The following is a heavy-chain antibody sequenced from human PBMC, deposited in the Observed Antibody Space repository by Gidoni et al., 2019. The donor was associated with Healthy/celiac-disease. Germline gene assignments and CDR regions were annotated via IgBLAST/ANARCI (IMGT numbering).Heavy chain of an antibody. Sequence: QLQLQESGPGLVKPSETLSLTCTVSGGSISSSSYYWGWIRQPPGKGLEWIGSIYYSGSTYYNPSLKSRVTISVDTSKNQFSLKLSSVTAADTAVYYCARQSSGWSPFDYWGQGTLVTVSS. J-gene: IGHJ4*02. CDR1: GGSISSSSYY. CDR2: IYYSGST. CDR3: ARQSSGWSPFDY. V-gene: IGHV4-39*01. D-gene: IGHD6-19*01.